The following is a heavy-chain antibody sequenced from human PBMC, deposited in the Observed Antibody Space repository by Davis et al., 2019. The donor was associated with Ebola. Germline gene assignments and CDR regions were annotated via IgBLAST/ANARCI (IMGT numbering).Heavy chain of an antibody. Sequence: PGGSLRLSCAASGFTFSSYWMSWVRQVPGKGLEWVAVKSYDGNNQYYADSVKGRFTISRDNSKNTLYLQMNSLRIEDTAVYYCSRDLGGDSNGYFSGWFDPWGQGTLVTVSS. J-gene: IGHJ5*02. V-gene: IGHV3-30*03. CDR2: KSYDGNNQ. D-gene: IGHD3-22*01. CDR3: SRDLGGDSNGYFSGWFDP. CDR1: GFTFSSYW.